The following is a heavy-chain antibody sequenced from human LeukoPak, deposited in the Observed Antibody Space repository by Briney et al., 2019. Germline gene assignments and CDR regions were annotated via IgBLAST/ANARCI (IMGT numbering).Heavy chain of an antibody. J-gene: IGHJ4*02. D-gene: IGHD3-16*02. CDR1: GGSISSGDYY. CDR2: IYYSGST. CDR3: ARDARLGELSPPDY. Sequence: SETLSLTCTVSGGSISSGDYYWSWIRQPPGKGLGYIGYIYYSGSTYYNPSLKSRITISVDTSENQFSLKLSSVTAADTAVYYCARDARLGELSPPDYWGQGTLVTVSS. V-gene: IGHV4-30-4*01.